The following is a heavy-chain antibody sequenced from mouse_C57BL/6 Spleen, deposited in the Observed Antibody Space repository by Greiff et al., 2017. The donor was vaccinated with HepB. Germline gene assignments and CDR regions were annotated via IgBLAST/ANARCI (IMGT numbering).Heavy chain of an antibody. CDR3: ARGGIYYDYDYAMDY. D-gene: IGHD2-4*01. CDR2: INPGSGGT. J-gene: IGHJ4*01. CDR1: GYAFTNYL. V-gene: IGHV1-54*01. Sequence: VQLQQSGAELVRPGTSVKVSCKASGYAFTNYLIEWVKQRPGQGLEWIGVINPGSGGTNYNEKFKGKATLTADKSSSTAYMQLSSLTSEDAAVYFCARGGIYYDYDYAMDYLGQGTSVTVSS.